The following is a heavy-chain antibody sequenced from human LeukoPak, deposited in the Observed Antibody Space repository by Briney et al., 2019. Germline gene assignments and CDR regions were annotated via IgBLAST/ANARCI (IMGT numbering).Heavy chain of an antibody. J-gene: IGHJ4*02. CDR1: GFTFSDYY. CDR3: AKGGGGVLAS. CDR2: IKQDGSEK. Sequence: PGGSLRLSCAASGFTFSDYYMSWVRQAPGKGLEWVANIKQDGSEKYYVDSVKGRFTISRDNAKNSLYLQMNSLKADDTAVYYCAKGGGGVLASWGQGTLVTVSS. V-gene: IGHV3-7*03. D-gene: IGHD3-16*01.